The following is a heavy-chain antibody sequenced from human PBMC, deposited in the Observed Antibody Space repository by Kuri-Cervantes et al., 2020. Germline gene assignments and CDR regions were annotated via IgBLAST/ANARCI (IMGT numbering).Heavy chain of an antibody. CDR2: IDHNRNT. D-gene: IGHD3-22*01. Sequence: SETLSLTCAVYGGSFRDYHWSWIRLPPGKGLEWIGDIDHNRNTGYSPSLKSRVTISLDTSKNQFSLRLSSVSAADTALYYCVRNYYNSGYYYRNAFDMWGQGTMVTVSS. CDR3: VRNYYNSGYYYRNAFDM. J-gene: IGHJ3*02. CDR1: GGSFRDYH. V-gene: IGHV4-34*01.